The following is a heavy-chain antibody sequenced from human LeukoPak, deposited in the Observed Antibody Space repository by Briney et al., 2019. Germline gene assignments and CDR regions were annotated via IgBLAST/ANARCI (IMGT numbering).Heavy chain of an antibody. CDR3: ARFSSGCSTASCYLTY. J-gene: IGHJ4*02. CDR1: GGSLSSHF. V-gene: IGHV4-59*11. CDR2: IYYTGTT. Sequence: SETLSLTCTVSGGSLSSHFWSWIRQPPGKGLEVIGHIYYTGTTYYNPSLNSRVTISLDTSRNQFSLRLTSVTAADTAVYYCARFSSGCSTASCYLTYWGQGTLVTVSS. D-gene: IGHD2-2*01.